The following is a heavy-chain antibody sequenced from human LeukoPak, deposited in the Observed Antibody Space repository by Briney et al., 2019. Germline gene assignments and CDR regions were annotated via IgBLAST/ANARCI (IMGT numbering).Heavy chain of an antibody. CDR2: INPSGGST. CDR1: GYTFTNYY. Sequence: ASVRVSCKASGYTFTNYYIHWARQAPGRGLEWMGIINPSGGSTSYAQRFQGRVTMTSDTSTSTVYMDLSSLTSEDTAVYYCARGGRAGVVWGYSDYWGQGTLVTASS. CDR3: ARGGRAGVVWGYSDY. V-gene: IGHV1-46*01. J-gene: IGHJ4*02. D-gene: IGHD6-13*01.